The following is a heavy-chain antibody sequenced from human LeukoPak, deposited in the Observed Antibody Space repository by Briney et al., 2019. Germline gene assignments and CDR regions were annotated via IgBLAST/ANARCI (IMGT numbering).Heavy chain of an antibody. V-gene: IGHV3-30*03. Sequence: PGRSLRLSCAASGFTFSSYGMHWVHQAPGKGLEWVAVISYDGSNKYYADSVKGRFTISRDNSKNTLYLQMNSLRAEDTAVYYCARASWSSGGTPYYYGSGSYPYWGQGTLVTVSS. CDR2: ISYDGSNK. CDR3: ARASWSSGGTPYYYGSGSYPY. D-gene: IGHD3-10*01. J-gene: IGHJ4*02. CDR1: GFTFSSYG.